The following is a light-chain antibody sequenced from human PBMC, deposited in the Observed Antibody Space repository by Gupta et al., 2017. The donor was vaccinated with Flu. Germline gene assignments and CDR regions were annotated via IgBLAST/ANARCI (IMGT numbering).Light chain of an antibody. CDR1: QDISNY. CDR3: KQYDNFPLA. Sequence: DIQMTQSPSSLSASVGDRVTITCQASQDISNYLNWYQQKPGKAPKLLIYDASNLETGVPSRFSGSGSGTDFTLTISSLQTEDIATYYCKQYDNFPLAFGPGTKVEIK. CDR2: DAS. J-gene: IGKJ3*01. V-gene: IGKV1-33*01.